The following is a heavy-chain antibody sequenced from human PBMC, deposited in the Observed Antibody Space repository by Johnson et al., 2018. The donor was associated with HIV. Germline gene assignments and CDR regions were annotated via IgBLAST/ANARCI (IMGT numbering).Heavy chain of an antibody. Sequence: VQLVESGGVVVQPGGSLRLSCAASGFNFDDYTMHWVRQVPGKGLEWVSRMNGDGSSTTYADSVKGRFTISRDNAKNTLYLQMNSLRAEDTALYYCTKDIRGSLGAFDIWGQGTMVTVSS. J-gene: IGHJ3*02. V-gene: IGHV3-43*01. CDR3: TKDIRGSLGAFDI. CDR2: MNGDGSST. CDR1: GFNFDDYT. D-gene: IGHD1-26*01.